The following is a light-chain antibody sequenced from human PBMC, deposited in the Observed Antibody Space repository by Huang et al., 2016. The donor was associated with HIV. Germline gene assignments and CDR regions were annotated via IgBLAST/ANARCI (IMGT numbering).Light chain of an antibody. CDR2: AAS. J-gene: IGKJ1*01. V-gene: IGKV1-39*01. Sequence: DIQMTQSPSSLSASVGDRVTITCRASQRISSYLNWYQQKPGKAPKVLIYAASSLQSGVPSRVSGSGSGTDFTLTISSLQPEDFATYYCQQSYSTPRTFGQGTKVEIK. CDR3: QQSYSTPRT. CDR1: QRISSY.